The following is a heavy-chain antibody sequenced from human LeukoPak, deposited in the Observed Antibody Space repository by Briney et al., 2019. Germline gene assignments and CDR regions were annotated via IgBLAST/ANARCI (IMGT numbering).Heavy chain of an antibody. J-gene: IGHJ4*02. CDR2: IIPIFGTA. V-gene: IGHV1-69*13. CDR1: VGTFSSYA. CDR3: AREMSDYYDY. Sequence: SVTVSCKASVGTFSSYAISWVRQAPGQGLAWMGGIIPIFGTANYAQKFQGRVTITADESTSTAYMELSSLRSEDTAVYYCAREMSDYYDYWGQGTLVTVSS.